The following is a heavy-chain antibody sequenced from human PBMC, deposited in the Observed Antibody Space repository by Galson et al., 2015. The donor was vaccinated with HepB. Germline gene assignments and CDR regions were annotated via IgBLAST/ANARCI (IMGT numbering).Heavy chain of an antibody. V-gene: IGHV5-10-1*01. CDR1: GYSFTSYW. CDR3: ATRSGYYSAYYYYGMDV. D-gene: IGHD3-22*01. Sequence: QSGAEVKKPGESLRISCKGSGYSFTSYWISWVRQMPGKGLEWMGRIDPSDSYTNYSPSFQGHVTISADKSISTAYLQWSSLKASDTAMYYCATRSGYYSAYYYYGMDVWGQGTTVTVSS. CDR2: IDPSDSYT. J-gene: IGHJ6*02.